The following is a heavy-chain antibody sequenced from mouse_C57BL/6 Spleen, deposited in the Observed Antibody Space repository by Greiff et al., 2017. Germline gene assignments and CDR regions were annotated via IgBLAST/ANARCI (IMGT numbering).Heavy chain of an antibody. Sequence: VQLQQPGTELVKPGASVKLSCKASGYTFTSYWLHWVKQRPGQGLEWIGNINPSNGGTNYNEKFKSKATLTVDKSSSTAYMQLSSLTSEDSAVYYCARIVNYDLYFDYWGQGTTLTVSS. J-gene: IGHJ2*01. CDR3: ARIVNYDLYFDY. CDR2: INPSNGGT. V-gene: IGHV1-53*01. CDR1: GYTFTSYW. D-gene: IGHD2-4*01.